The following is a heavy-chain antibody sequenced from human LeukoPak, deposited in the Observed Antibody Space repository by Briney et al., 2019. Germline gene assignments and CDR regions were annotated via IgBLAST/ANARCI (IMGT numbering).Heavy chain of an antibody. CDR2: INHSRST. J-gene: IGHJ4*02. Sequence: SETLSLTCAVYGGSFSGYYWSWIRQPPGKGLEWIGEINHSRSTNYNPSLKSRVTISVDTSKNQFSLKLSSVTAADTAVYYCARGGGSWTPVDYWGQGTLVTVSS. CDR3: ARGGGSWTPVDY. D-gene: IGHD1-26*01. CDR1: GGSFSGYY. V-gene: IGHV4-34*01.